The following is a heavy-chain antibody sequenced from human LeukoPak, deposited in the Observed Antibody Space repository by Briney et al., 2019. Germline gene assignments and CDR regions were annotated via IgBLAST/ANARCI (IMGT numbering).Heavy chain of an antibody. CDR2: INHSGST. Sequence: SETLSLTCAVYGGSFSGYYWSWIRQPPGKGLEWIGEINHSGSTNYNPSLKSRVTISVDTSKNQFSLKLSSVTAADTAVYYCARGPPGIAAAGTEFDYWGQGTLVTVSS. D-gene: IGHD6-13*01. CDR1: GGSFSGYY. CDR3: ARGPPGIAAAGTEFDY. J-gene: IGHJ4*02. V-gene: IGHV4-34*01.